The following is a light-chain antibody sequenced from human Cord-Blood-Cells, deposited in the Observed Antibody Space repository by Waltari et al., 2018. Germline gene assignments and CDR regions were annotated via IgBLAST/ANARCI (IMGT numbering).Light chain of an antibody. Sequence: QSALTQPASVSGSPGQSITISCTGTSSDVGGYNYVSWYQQHPGKAPKLMIYEVSNRPSGVSNRCSGSKSGNTASLTISGLQAEDEADYYCSSYTSSSTLDNYVFGTGTKVTVL. CDR3: SSYTSSSTLDNYV. J-gene: IGLJ1*01. CDR2: EVS. V-gene: IGLV2-14*01. CDR1: SSDVGGYNY.